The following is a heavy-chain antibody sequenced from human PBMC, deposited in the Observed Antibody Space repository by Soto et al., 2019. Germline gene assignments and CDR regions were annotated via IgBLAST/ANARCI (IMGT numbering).Heavy chain of an antibody. Sequence: QVQLVQSGAEVKKPGASVKVSCKASGYTFTSYAISWVRQAPGQGLEWMGWISAYNGNTNYAQKLQGRVTMTTDTXXXXXXXXXXXXXXXXXXXXXXXXXXXXMGVWGQGTTVTVSS. CDR2: ISAYNGNT. CDR1: GYTFTSYA. J-gene: IGHJ6*02. CDR3: XXXXXXMGV. V-gene: IGHV1-18*01.